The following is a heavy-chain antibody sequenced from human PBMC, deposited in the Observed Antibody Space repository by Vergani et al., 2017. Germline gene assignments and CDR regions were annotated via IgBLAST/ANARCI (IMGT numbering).Heavy chain of an antibody. V-gene: IGHV3-30*03. Sequence: QVHLVESGGGVVQPGRSLRLSCVVSGFTSSYYGMHWVRQAPGKGLEWVAVILYDGTQKYYADSVKGRFTISRDNSKSTLYLQMNSLRTEDTAVDYCATKSCGTPGCQIGYFREWGQGTLVTVSS. CDR1: GFTSSYYG. CDR2: ILYDGTQK. D-gene: IGHD1-1*01. CDR3: ATKSCGTPGCQIGYFRE. J-gene: IGHJ1*01.